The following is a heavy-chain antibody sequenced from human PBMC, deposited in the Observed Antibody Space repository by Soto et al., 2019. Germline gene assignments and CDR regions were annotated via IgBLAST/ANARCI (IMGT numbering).Heavy chain of an antibody. CDR2: IWYDGSNK. Sequence: GGSLRLSCAASGFTFSSYGMHWVRQAPGKGLEWVAVIWYDGSNKYYADSVKGRFTISRDNSKNTLYLQMNSLRAEDTAVYYCARVTYDRSGYPFYGMDVWGQGTKVTVSS. CDR1: GFTFSSYG. V-gene: IGHV3-33*01. J-gene: IGHJ6*02. D-gene: IGHD3-22*01. CDR3: ARVTYDRSGYPFYGMDV.